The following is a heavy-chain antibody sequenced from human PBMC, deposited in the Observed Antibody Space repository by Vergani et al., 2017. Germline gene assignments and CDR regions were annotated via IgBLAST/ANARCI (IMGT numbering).Heavy chain of an antibody. J-gene: IGHJ6*02. CDR3: ARRPLVAGDRGVYYYYYGMDV. D-gene: IGHD6-19*01. CDR1: GGSISSSSYY. CDR2: IYYSGST. V-gene: IGHV4-39*01. Sequence: QLQLQESGPGLVKPSETLSLTCTVSGGSISSSSYYWGWIRQPPGKGLEWIGSIYYSGSTYYNPSLKSRVTISVDTSKNQFALKLSSVTAADTAVYYGARRPLVAGDRGVYYYYYGMDVWGQGTTVTVSS.